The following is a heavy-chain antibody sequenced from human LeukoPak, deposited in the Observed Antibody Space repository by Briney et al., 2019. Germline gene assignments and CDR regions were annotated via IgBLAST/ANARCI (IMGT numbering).Heavy chain of an antibody. J-gene: IGHJ5*01. Sequence: GGSLRLSCAASGFSFTSYAMNWVRQAPGKGLEWVSAISGSGRSTYSADSVRGRFTTSRDNSKNILYLQMNDLRGEDTAVYYCAKAGARGNVNWFDSWGQGTLVTVSS. D-gene: IGHD1-1*01. CDR2: ISGSGRST. V-gene: IGHV3-23*01. CDR3: AKAGARGNVNWFDS. CDR1: GFSFTSYA.